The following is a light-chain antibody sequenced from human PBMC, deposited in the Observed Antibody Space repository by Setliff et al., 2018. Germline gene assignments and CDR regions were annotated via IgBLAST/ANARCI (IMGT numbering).Light chain of an antibody. V-gene: IGLV2-14*01. J-gene: IGLJ1*01. CDR2: DVI. CDR1: SNDVGAYDF. Sequence: QSALAQPASVSGSLGQSITISCPGASNDVGAYDFVSWYQQHPGKAPKLMIYDVIKRLSGVSTRFSGSKSGNTASLTISGLQPEDEANYYCSSYTSSNTYVFGSGTKVTVL. CDR3: SSYTSSNTYV.